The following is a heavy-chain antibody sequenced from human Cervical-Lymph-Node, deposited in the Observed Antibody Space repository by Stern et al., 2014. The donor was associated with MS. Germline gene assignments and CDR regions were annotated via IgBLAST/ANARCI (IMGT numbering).Heavy chain of an antibody. Sequence: QLQLQESGPGLVKPSETLSLTCAVSGDSISSYTHYWAWIRQPPGKGLEWIGSVYYSGATYYNPSLKSPVPISGDTSKNHFSLGLNSVPAADTAVYYCAKHACTGAACPFDLWGQGTLVTVSS. D-gene: IGHD2-8*02. J-gene: IGHJ4*02. CDR2: VYYSGAT. V-gene: IGHV4-39*01. CDR1: GDSISSYTHY. CDR3: AKHACTGAACPFDL.